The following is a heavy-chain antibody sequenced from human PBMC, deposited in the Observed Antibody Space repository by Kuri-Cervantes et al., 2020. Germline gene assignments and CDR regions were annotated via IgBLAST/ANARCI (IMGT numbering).Heavy chain of an antibody. CDR2: INPNSGGT. J-gene: IGHJ3*02. D-gene: IGHD4-17*01. Sequence: ASVKVSCKASGYTFTGYYMHWVRQAPGQGLEWMGWINPNSGGTNYAQKFQGWVTMTRDTSISTAYMELRSLRSDDTAVYYCARVYGDYEIGIWGQGTMVTVSS. CDR3: ARVYGDYEIGI. CDR1: GYTFTGYY. V-gene: IGHV1-2*04.